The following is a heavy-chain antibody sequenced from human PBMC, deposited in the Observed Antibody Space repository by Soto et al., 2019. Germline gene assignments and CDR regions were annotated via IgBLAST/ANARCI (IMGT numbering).Heavy chain of an antibody. D-gene: IGHD1-26*01. CDR3: ARLGGSYAVPHFDY. J-gene: IGHJ4*02. CDR2: IYYSGST. V-gene: IGHV4-39*07. Sequence: SETLSLTCTVSGGSISSSSYYWGWIRQPPGKGLEWIGSIYYSGSTNYNPSLKSRVTLSVDTSKNQFSLKLSSVTAADTAVYYCARLGGSYAVPHFDYWGQGTLVTVSS. CDR1: GGSISSSSYY.